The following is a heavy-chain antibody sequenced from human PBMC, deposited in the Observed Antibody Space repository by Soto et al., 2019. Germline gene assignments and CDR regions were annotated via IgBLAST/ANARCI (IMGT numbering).Heavy chain of an antibody. V-gene: IGHV3-21*06. Sequence: EVQLVESGGGLVKPGGSLRLSCVDSTFIFSSYSMNWVRQAPGKGLEWVSSISSTSSPIFYTDSVKGRFTIFRDNAKDLLYLQMNSLRVDDTAVYYCVRGGRGYTRDDVFDIWGQGTMVTVSS. D-gene: IGHD2-2*02. CDR1: TFIFSSYS. CDR2: ISSTSSPI. CDR3: VRGGRGYTRDDVFDI. J-gene: IGHJ3*02.